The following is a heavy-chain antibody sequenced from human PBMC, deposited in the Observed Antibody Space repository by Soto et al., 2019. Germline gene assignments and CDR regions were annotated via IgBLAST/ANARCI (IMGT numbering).Heavy chain of an antibody. CDR1: GGSISYNSYY. CDR3: ARLVVVVPFANA. V-gene: IGHV4-39*02. Sequence: QLQLQESGPGLVKPSETLSLTCAVSGGSISYNSYYWGWIRQPPGKGLEWVGGIFYTGTTYYSPSLNDRVTISVDTSKNSLPLNLTSVTAADTGVYVCARLVVVVPFANAWGHGTLVTVSS. D-gene: IGHD2-15*01. J-gene: IGHJ5*01. CDR2: IFYTGTT.